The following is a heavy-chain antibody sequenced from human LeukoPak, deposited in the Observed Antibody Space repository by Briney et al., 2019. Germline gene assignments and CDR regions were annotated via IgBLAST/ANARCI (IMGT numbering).Heavy chain of an antibody. D-gene: IGHD3-22*01. J-gene: IGHJ6*02. CDR3: AKVADYYDSSGYWPDFYYYYGMDV. CDR1: GFTFSSYA. V-gene: IGHV3-23*01. CDR2: ISGSGGST. Sequence: GGSLRLSCAASGFTFSSYAMSWVRQAPGKGLEWVSAISGSGGSTYYADSVKGRFTISRDNSKNTLYLQMNSLRAEDTAIYYCAKVADYYDSSGYWPDFYYYYGMDVWGQGTTVTVSS.